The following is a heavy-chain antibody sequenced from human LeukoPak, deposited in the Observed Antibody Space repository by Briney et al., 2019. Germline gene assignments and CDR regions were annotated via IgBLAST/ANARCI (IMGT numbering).Heavy chain of an antibody. J-gene: IGHJ4*02. V-gene: IGHV3-53*01. CDR2: INSGGST. Sequence: GGSLRLSCAASGFTISSNYMSWVRQAPGKGLEWVSIINSGGSTYYTDSVKGGFTISRDNSKNTLFLQMNSLRVGDTAVYYCVYGDFHVFDYWGQGTLVTVSS. CDR1: GFTISSNY. D-gene: IGHD4-17*01. CDR3: VYGDFHVFDY.